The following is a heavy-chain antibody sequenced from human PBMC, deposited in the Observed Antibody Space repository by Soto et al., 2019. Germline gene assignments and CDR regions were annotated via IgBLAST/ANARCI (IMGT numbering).Heavy chain of an antibody. Sequence: SVKVSCKASGGTFSSYAISWVRQAPGQGLEWMGGIIPIFGTANYAQKFQGRVTITADESTSTAYMELSSLRSEDTTVYYCARVHTVTTYFDVWGRGTLVTVSS. CDR1: GGTFSSYA. V-gene: IGHV1-69*13. CDR3: ARVHTVTTYFDV. CDR2: IIPIFGTA. D-gene: IGHD4-17*01. J-gene: IGHJ2*01.